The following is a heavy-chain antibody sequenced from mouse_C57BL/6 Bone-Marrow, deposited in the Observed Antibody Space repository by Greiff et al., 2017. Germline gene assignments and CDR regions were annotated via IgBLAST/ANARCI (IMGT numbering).Heavy chain of an antibody. CDR3: ARDGYHAGGYFDV. J-gene: IGHJ1*03. V-gene: IGHV1-80*01. CDR2: IYPGDGDT. D-gene: IGHD2-3*01. Sequence: QVQLKESGAELVKPGASVKISCKASGYAFSSYWMNWVKQRPGKGLEWIGQIYPGDGDTNYNGKFKGKATLTADKSSSTAYMQLSSLTSEDSTVYVCARDGYHAGGYFDVMATVYTVIVAS. CDR1: GYAFSSYW.